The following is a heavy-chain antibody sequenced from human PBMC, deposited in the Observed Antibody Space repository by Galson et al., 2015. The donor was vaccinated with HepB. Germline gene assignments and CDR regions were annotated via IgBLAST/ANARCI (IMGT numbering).Heavy chain of an antibody. V-gene: IGHV3-33*01. CDR1: GFTFSSYG. CDR3: ARDYPRYYGMDV. CDR2: IWYDGSNK. D-gene: IGHD3-16*02. J-gene: IGHJ6*02. Sequence: SLRLSCAASGFTFSSYGMHWVRQAPGKGLEWVAVIWYDGSNKYYADSVKGRFTISRDNSKNTLYLQMNSLRAEDTAVYYCARDYPRYYGMDVWGQGTTVTVSS.